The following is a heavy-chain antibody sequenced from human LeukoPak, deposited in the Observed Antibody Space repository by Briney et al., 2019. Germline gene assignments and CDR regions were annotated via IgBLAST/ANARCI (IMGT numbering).Heavy chain of an antibody. Sequence: GGSLRLSCAASGFTFSDYAMHWIRQAPGKGLEWVAGLSYDGSNKYYADSVKGRFTISRDNSENTLYLQMNSLRAEETAVYYCAKDVVPGAAFFGYWGQGTLVTVSS. CDR1: GFTFSDYA. V-gene: IGHV3-30*18. J-gene: IGHJ4*02. CDR3: AKDVVPGAAFFGY. CDR2: LSYDGSNK. D-gene: IGHD2-15*01.